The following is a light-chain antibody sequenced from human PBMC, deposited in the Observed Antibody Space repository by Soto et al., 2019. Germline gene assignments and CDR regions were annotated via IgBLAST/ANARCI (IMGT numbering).Light chain of an antibody. CDR2: DAS. J-gene: IGKJ1*01. CDR1: LSISSW. Sequence: DIQMTQSPSTLSASVGDRVTITCRASLSISSWLAWYQQKPGKAPKLLIYDASSLESGVPSRFSGSGSGTEFTLTISSLQPDDFATYYCQQYNDYLWTFGQGTKVDI. CDR3: QQYNDYLWT. V-gene: IGKV1-5*01.